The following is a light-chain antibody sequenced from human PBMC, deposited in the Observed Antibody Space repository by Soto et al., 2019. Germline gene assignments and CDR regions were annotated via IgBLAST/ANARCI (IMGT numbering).Light chain of an antibody. V-gene: IGKV1-33*01. CDR3: QQYENLPT. CDR2: DAS. J-gene: IGKJ5*01. CDR1: QNINNY. Sequence: DIQMTQSPSSLSASAGDRVTITFQASQNINNYLNWYQQKPGRAPKLLIYDASNLEAGVPSRFRGSGSGTDFTFTISRLQPEDIATYYCQQYENLPTVGQGTRLEI.